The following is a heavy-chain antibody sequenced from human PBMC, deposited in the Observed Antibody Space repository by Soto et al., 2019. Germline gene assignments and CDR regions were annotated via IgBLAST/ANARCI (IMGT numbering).Heavy chain of an antibody. J-gene: IGHJ6*02. CDR3: ARSPRSYYDSSGYYLHYGMDV. CDR1: GGTFSSYA. D-gene: IGHD3-22*01. Sequence: QVQLVQSGAEVKKPGSSVKVSCKASGGTFSSYAISWVRQAPGQGREWMGGIIPIFGTANYAQKFQGRDTITADESTSTAYMELRSLRSEDTAVYYCARSPRSYYDSSGYYLHYGMDVWGQGTTVTVSS. CDR2: IIPIFGTA. V-gene: IGHV1-69*01.